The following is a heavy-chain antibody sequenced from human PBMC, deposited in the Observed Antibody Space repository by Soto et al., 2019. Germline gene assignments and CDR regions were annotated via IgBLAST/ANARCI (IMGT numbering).Heavy chain of an antibody. J-gene: IGHJ4*02. CDR2: VYYTGST. CDR3: ARGLAVSDAHIDY. V-gene: IGHV4-59*01. Sequence: SDTLSLTCSVSGGSISGSYWSGIRQSPGKGLEWLGYVYYTGSTNYSPSLRSRVSISVDTSKNEFSLRLSSVTAADTAVYFCARGLAVSDAHIDYWGQGTQVTVSS. CDR1: GGSISGSY. D-gene: IGHD6-19*01.